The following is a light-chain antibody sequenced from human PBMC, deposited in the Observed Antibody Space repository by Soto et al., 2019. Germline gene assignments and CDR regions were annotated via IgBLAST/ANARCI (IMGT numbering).Light chain of an antibody. CDR2: DVS. J-gene: IGLJ1*01. Sequence: QFALTQPASVSGSPGQSTTISCTGATRDVGGYNYVSWYQHHPGKSPQLMIYDVSNRPPGVSNRFSGSKSGNTASLTISGLQAEDEADYYCSSYSTTSTLVFGTGTKVTVL. V-gene: IGLV2-14*03. CDR3: SSYSTTSTLV. CDR1: TRDVGGYNY.